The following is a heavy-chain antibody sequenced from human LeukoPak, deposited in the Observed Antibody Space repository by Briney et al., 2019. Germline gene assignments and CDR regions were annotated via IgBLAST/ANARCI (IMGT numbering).Heavy chain of an antibody. Sequence: SETLSLTCAVYGGSFSGYYWSWIRQPPGKGLEWIGEINHSGSTNYNPSLKSRVTISVDTSKNQFSLKLSSVTAADTAVYYCARGRRGGYSYTYYHYYGMDVWGQGTTVTVSS. CDR1: GGSFSGYY. V-gene: IGHV4-34*01. J-gene: IGHJ6*02. CDR2: INHSGST. CDR3: ARGRRGGYSYTYYHYYGMDV. D-gene: IGHD5-18*01.